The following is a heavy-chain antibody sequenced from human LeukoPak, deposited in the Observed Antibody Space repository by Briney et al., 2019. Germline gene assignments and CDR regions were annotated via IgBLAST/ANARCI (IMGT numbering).Heavy chain of an antibody. CDR1: GFTFSSSD. J-gene: IGHJ4*02. CDR3: ARDRAMVYIDDDYYFDY. D-gene: IGHD5-18*01. Sequence: GGSLRLSCAASGFTFSSSDMHWVRQAPGKGLEWVAFIRYDGSNKYYADSVKGRFTISRDNSKNTLYVQMNSLRAEDTAVYYCARDRAMVYIDDDYYFDYWGQGTLVTVSS. V-gene: IGHV3-30*02. CDR2: IRYDGSNK.